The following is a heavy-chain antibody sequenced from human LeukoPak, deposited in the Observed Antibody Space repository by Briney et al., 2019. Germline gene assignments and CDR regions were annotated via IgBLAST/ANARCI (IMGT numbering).Heavy chain of an antibody. CDR2: IYISGGT. CDR3: ASSSYYYDSSGYYSPFDY. D-gene: IGHD3-22*01. CDR1: GGSINNYY. V-gene: IGHV4-4*07. J-gene: IGHJ4*02. Sequence: PSETLSLTCTVSGGSINNYYWSWIRQPAGKGLEWIGRIYISGGTNYNPSLKSRVAMSVDTSKNQFSLKLSSVTAADTAVYYCASSSYYYDSSGYYSPFDYWGQGTLVTVSS.